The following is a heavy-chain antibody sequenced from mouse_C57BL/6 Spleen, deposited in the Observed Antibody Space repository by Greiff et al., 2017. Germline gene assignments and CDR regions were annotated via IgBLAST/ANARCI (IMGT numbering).Heavy chain of an antibody. Sequence: EVQGVESGGDLVKPGGSLKLSCAASGFTFSSYGMSWVRQTPDKRLEWVATISSGGSYTYYPDSVKGRFTISRDNAKNTLYLQMSSLKSEDTAMYYCARQGSTRVLDYWGQGTSVTVSS. D-gene: IGHD2-1*01. V-gene: IGHV5-6*01. CDR2: ISSGGSYT. J-gene: IGHJ4*01. CDR1: GFTFSSYG. CDR3: ARQGSTRVLDY.